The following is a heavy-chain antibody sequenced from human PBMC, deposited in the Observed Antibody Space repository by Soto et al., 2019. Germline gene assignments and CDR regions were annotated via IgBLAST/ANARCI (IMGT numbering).Heavy chain of an antibody. D-gene: IGHD6-19*01. J-gene: IGHJ6*02. CDR2: IIPIFGTA. V-gene: IGHV1-69*05. CDR3: ARDSRQLAVAGTPYYYYGMDG. Sequence: ASVQVSCASSGGTFSSHAISWVRQATGQWLEWMGGIIPIFGTANYAQKLQGRVTMTTDTSTSTAYMELRSLRSDDTAVYYCARDSRQLAVAGTPYYYYGMDGWGQGTTVTVS. CDR1: GGTFSSHA.